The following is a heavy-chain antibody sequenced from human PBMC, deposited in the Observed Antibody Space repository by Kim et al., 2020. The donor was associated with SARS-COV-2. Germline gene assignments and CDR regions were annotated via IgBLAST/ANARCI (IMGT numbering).Heavy chain of an antibody. CDR3: ARVAMQLGLPLDY. J-gene: IGHJ4*02. CDR2: IYYSGRT. V-gene: IGHV4-39*01. Sequence: SETLSLTCTVSGGSISSSSYYWGWIRQPPGKGLEWIGSIYYSGRTFYNPSLKSRVTISVDTSKNQFSLKLSSVTAADTAVYYCARVAMQLGLPLDYWGQGTLVTVSS. CDR1: GGSISSSSYY. D-gene: IGHD6-6*01.